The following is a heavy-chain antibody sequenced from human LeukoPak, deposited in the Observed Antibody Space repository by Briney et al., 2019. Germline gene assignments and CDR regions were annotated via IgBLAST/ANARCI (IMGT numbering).Heavy chain of an antibody. CDR2: IIPIFGTA. D-gene: IGHD4-17*01. J-gene: IGHJ4*02. CDR1: GGTFSIYA. CDR3: ARGDYGDYGY. V-gene: IGHV1-69*01. Sequence: EASVTVSFKASGGTFSIYAISWVRQAPGQGLEWMGGIIPIFGTANYAQKFQGGVTITADESTSTAYMELSSLRSEDTAVYYCARGDYGDYGYWGQGTLVTVSS.